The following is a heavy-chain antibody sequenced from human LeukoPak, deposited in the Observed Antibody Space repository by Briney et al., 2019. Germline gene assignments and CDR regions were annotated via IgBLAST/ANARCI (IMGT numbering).Heavy chain of an antibody. J-gene: IGHJ5*02. V-gene: IGHV4-31*03. D-gene: IGHD3-10*01. CDR1: GGSISSGGYY. CDR3: ARASGELSYLSGGPHSYWFDP. CDR2: IYYSGST. Sequence: PSQTLSLTCTVSGGSISSGGYYWSWIRQHPGKGLEWIGYIYYSGSTYYNPSLKSRVTISVDTSKNQFSLKLSSVTAADTAVYYCARASGELSYLSGGPHSYWFDPWGQGTLVTVSS.